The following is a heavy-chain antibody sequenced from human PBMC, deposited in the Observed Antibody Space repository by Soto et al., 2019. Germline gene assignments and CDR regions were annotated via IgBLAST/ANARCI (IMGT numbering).Heavy chain of an antibody. CDR1: GYTLTSSW. Sequence: PGESLKISCKASGYTLTSSWIGWVRQMPGKGLEWMGIIYPGDSDTRYSPSFRGQITISADRSITTAYLQWSGLKASDTGMYYCARLSSCSNGICYKFDYWGPGTLVTVSS. CDR2: IYPGDSDT. V-gene: IGHV5-51*01. D-gene: IGHD2-8*01. J-gene: IGHJ4*02. CDR3: ARLSSCSNGICYKFDY.